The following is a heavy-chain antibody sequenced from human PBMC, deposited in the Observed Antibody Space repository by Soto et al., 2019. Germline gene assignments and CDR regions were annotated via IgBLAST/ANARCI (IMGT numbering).Heavy chain of an antibody. CDR2: IYDTGST. V-gene: IGHV4-59*01. J-gene: IGHJ5*02. CDR3: ARCPIDHNWFDP. CDR1: GSDTTTYY. D-gene: IGHD3-9*01. Sequence: PSETLSLTCTVSGSDTTTYYWSWLRQSPGKGLEWIGHIYDTGSTTYNPSLKSRVTISVDTSNKQFSLRLTSVTAADTAVYYCARCPIDHNWFDPWGQGTLVTDSS.